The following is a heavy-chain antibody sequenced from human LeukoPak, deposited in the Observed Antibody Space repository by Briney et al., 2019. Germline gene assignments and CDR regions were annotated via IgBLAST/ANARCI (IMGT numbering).Heavy chain of an antibody. CDR1: GFTFDDYA. D-gene: IGHD6-13*01. V-gene: IGHV3-9*01. J-gene: IGHJ4*02. CDR3: AKVRSSSNLYYFDY. CDR2: ISWNSGSI. Sequence: PGGSLRLSCAASGFTFDDYAMHWVRQAPGKGLEWVSGISWNSGSIGYADSVKGRFTISRDNAKNSLYLQMNSLRAEDTALYYCAKVRSSSNLYYFDYWGQGTLVTVSS.